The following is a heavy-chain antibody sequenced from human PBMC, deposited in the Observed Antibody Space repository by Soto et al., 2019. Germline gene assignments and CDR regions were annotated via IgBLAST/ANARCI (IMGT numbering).Heavy chain of an antibody. CDR3: ARLDYGDYVFNF. D-gene: IGHD4-17*01. J-gene: IGHJ4*02. CDR2: IFYTGST. CDR1: GGSINTRRYY. Sequence: QLQLQESGPGLVKPSETLSLTCSVSGGSINTRRYYWGWIRQPPGMGLQWIGTIFYTGSTYYNPSLKSRVTLSVDASKNQFSLNLTSVTAADTALYYCARLDYGDYVFNFWGQGTLVTVSS. V-gene: IGHV4-39*01.